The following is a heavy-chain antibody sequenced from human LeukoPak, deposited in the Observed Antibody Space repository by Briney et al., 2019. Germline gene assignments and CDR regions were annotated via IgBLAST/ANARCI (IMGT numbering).Heavy chain of an antibody. Sequence: ASVKVSCKASGYTFTGYYMHWVRQAPGQGLEWMGWINPNSGGTNYAQKFQGRVTMTRDTPISTAYMELSRLRSDDTAVYYCASIGGAARPFVYYGMDVWGQGTTVTVSS. J-gene: IGHJ6*02. CDR3: ASIGGAARPFVYYGMDV. CDR1: GYTFTGYY. V-gene: IGHV1-2*02. CDR2: INPNSGGT. D-gene: IGHD6-6*01.